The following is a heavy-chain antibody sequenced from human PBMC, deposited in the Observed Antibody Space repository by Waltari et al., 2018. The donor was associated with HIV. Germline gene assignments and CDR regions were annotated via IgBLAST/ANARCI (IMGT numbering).Heavy chain of an antibody. CDR2: IKQDGSEK. J-gene: IGHJ4*02. V-gene: IGHV3-7*01. CDR3: ARESGDIVVVVAATGEDY. D-gene: IGHD2-15*01. CDR1: GFTFSSYW. Sequence: EVQLVESGGGLVQPGGSLRLSCAASGFTFSSYWMSWVRQAPGKGLEWVANIKQDGSEKYYVDSVKGRFTISRDNAKNSLYLQMNSLRAEDTAVHYCARESGDIVVVVAATGEDYWGQGTLVTVSS.